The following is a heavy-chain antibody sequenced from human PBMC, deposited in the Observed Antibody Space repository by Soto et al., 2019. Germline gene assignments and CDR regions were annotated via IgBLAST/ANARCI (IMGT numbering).Heavy chain of an antibody. CDR2: ISYDGSNK. CDR1: GFTFSSYA. V-gene: IGHV3-30-3*01. D-gene: IGHD4-4*01. Sequence: QVQLVESGGGVVQPGRSLRLSCAASGFTFSSYAMHWVRQAPGKGLEWVAVISYDGSNKYYADSVKGRFTISRDNSKNTPYPPMNSLRAEDTAVYYCARPLWRDDYNWGYFDLWGRGTLVTVSS. J-gene: IGHJ2*01. CDR3: ARPLWRDDYNWGYFDL.